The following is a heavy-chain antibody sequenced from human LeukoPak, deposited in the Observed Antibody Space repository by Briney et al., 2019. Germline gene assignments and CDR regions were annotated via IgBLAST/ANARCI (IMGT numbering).Heavy chain of an antibody. CDR2: INEDGREV. Sequence: PGGSLRLSCAASGFTFRTYWMTWARQAPGKGLEWVANINEDGREVYYVDSVKGRFTISRDNAKNSLYLQMSSLRVEDTAVYYCAKGGHVDYCGQGTLVTVSS. CDR3: AKGGHVDY. J-gene: IGHJ4*02. CDR1: GFTFRTYW. V-gene: IGHV3-7*01.